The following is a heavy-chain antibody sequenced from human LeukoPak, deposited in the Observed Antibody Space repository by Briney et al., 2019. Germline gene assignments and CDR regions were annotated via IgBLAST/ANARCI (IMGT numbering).Heavy chain of an antibody. CDR3: ARDRELPFYYYYMDV. D-gene: IGHD5-24*01. CDR2: IKQDGSEK. V-gene: IGHV3-7*01. J-gene: IGHJ6*03. CDR1: GFTFSSYW. Sequence: GRSLRLSCAPSGFTFSSYWMSWVRQAPGKGLEWVANIKQDGSEKYYVDSVKGRFTVSRDNAKNSLYLQMNSLRAEDTAVYYCARDRELPFYYYYMDVWGKGTMVTVSS.